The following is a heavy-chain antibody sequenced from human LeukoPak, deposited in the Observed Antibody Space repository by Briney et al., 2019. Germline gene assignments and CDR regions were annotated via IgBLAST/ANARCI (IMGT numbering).Heavy chain of an antibody. CDR3: ARYPTAMVSFDY. V-gene: IGHV4-4*07. J-gene: IGHJ4*02. CDR2: IYASGIT. D-gene: IGHD5-18*01. CDR1: GGSVSSYY. Sequence: PSETLSLTCTVSGGSVSSYYLSWIRQPAGRGLEWIGRIYASGITYYNPSLKSRVTISVDTSKNQFSLRLSFVTAADTAVYYCARYPTAMVSFDYWGQGTLVTVSS.